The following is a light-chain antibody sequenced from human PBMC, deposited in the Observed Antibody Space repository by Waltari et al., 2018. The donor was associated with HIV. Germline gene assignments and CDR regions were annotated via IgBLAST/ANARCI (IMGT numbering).Light chain of an antibody. CDR1: QSVRSAS. CDR2: GAS. V-gene: IGKV3-20*01. Sequence: EIVLTQSPGTLSLSPGERATLSCRASQSVRSASLAWYQQKPGQAHRLLIYGASSRAPGIPDRFSGSGAVTDFILTISSLEPEDCAVYYCQQYAASPLTFGGGTKVEIK. CDR3: QQYAASPLT. J-gene: IGKJ4*01.